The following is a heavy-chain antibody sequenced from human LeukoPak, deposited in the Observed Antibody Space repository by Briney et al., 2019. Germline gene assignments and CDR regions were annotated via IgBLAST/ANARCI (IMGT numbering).Heavy chain of an antibody. J-gene: IGHJ4*02. Sequence: SETLSLTCTVSGGSISSYYWSWIRQPPGKGLEWIGYIYTSGSTNYNPSLKSRATISVDTSKNQFSLKLSSVTAADTAVYYCARFDYDILTGKPSGFDYWGQGTLVTVSS. CDR3: ARFDYDILTGKPSGFDY. CDR2: IYTSGST. V-gene: IGHV4-4*09. D-gene: IGHD3-9*01. CDR1: GGSISSYY.